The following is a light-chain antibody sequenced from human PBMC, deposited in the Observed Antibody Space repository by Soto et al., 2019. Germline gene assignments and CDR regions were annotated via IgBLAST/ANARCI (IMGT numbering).Light chain of an antibody. V-gene: IGLV1-44*01. Sequence: QSVLTQPPSASGTPGQRVTISCSGSSSNIGSNTVNWYQQLPGTAPKLLIYSNNQRPSGVPDRFPGSKSGTSASLAISGLQSEDEADYYCAAWDDSLNAYVVFGGGTKLTVL. J-gene: IGLJ2*01. CDR2: SNN. CDR3: AAWDDSLNAYVV. CDR1: SSNIGSNT.